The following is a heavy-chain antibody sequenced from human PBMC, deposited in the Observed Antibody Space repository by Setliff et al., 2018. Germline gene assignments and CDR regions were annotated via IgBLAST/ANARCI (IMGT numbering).Heavy chain of an antibody. CDR2: INPGGGSA. CDR3: ARDLNRWFGEFAFDI. J-gene: IGHJ3*02. D-gene: IGHD3-10*01. Sequence: ASVKVSCKASGYSLTRYYFHWLRQAPGQGPEWMGIINPGGGSASSAPKFQGRVTMTRDTSTNTFYMELGSLTSEDTAVYYCARDLNRWFGEFAFDIWGQGTMVTVSS. CDR1: GYSLTRYY. V-gene: IGHV1-46*01.